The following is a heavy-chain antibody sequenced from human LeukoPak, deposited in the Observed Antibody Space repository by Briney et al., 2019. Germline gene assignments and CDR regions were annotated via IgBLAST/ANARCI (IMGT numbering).Heavy chain of an antibody. V-gene: IGHV3-30*02. J-gene: IGHJ4*02. CDR3: AKVKHYDFSGRSQKYYFDY. CDR1: GFTFSSYG. CDR2: IRYDGSNK. D-gene: IGHD3-3*01. Sequence: GGSLRLSCAASGFTFSSYGMHWVRQAPGKGLEWVAFIRYDGSNKYYADSVKGRFTISRDNSKNTLYLQMNSLRAEDTAVYYCAKVKHYDFSGRSQKYYFDYWGQGTLVTVSS.